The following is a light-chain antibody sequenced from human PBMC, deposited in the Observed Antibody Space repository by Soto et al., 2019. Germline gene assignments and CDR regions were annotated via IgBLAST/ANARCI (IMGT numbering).Light chain of an antibody. CDR1: QGIRND. V-gene: IGKV1-17*01. CDR2: AAF. Sequence: DIQMTQSPSSLSASVGDTVTITCRASQGIRNDLAWYQQKPGKAPNRLIYAAFSLQSGVPSRFSGSGSVTEFTLTISSLQPEDFATYYCLQHNSYPCTFGQGTKLEIK. CDR3: LQHNSYPCT. J-gene: IGKJ2*02.